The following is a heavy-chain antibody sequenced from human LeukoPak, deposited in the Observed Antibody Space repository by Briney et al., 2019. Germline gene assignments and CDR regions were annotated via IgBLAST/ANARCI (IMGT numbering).Heavy chain of an antibody. D-gene: IGHD4-17*01. Sequence: PGGSLRLSCEASGFTFSSYSMNWVRQAPGKGLEWVSYISSSSTIYYADSVKGRFTISRDNAKNSLYLQMNSLRAEDTAVYYCARTTVTSYFYYYMDVWGKGTTVTVSS. CDR1: GFTFSSYS. J-gene: IGHJ6*03. V-gene: IGHV3-48*04. CDR2: ISSSSTI. CDR3: ARTTVTSYFYYYMDV.